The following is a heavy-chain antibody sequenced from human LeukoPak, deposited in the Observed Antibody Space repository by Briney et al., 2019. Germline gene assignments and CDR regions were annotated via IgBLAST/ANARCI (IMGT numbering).Heavy chain of an antibody. Sequence: SETLSLTCTVSGGSISSSSYYWGWIRQPPGKGLEWIGSIYYSGSTYYNPSLKSRVTISVDTSKNQFSLKLSSVTAADTAVYYCARVGQYSYGRLLDYWGQGTLVTVSS. J-gene: IGHJ4*02. V-gene: IGHV4-39*07. D-gene: IGHD5-18*01. CDR3: ARVGQYSYGRLLDY. CDR1: GGSISSSSYY. CDR2: IYYSGST.